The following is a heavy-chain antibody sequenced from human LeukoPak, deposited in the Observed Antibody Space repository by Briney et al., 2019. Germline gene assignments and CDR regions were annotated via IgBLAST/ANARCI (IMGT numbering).Heavy chain of an antibody. D-gene: IGHD3-10*01. Sequence: SETLSLTCTVSGYSIRSGYYWGWIRQPPGKGLEWIGSMYHSGSTYYNPSLRSRVTISVDTSKNQISLNLRSVTAADTAVYYCGRIHRDSGSPTWFYWGQGTLVTVSS. J-gene: IGHJ4*02. CDR1: GYSIRSGYY. V-gene: IGHV4-38-2*02. CDR3: GRIHRDSGSPTWFY. CDR2: MYHSGST.